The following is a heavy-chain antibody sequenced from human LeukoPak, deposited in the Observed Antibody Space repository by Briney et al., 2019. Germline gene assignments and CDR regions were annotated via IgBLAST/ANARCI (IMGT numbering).Heavy chain of an antibody. V-gene: IGHV3-64*01. CDR1: GFTFSSYA. J-gene: IGHJ4*02. CDR2: ISSNGGST. CDR3: ARGSGQTVDY. Sequence: PGGSLRLSCAASGFTFSSYAMXWVRQAPXXXXXYVSAISSNGGSTYYANSVKGRFTISRDNSKNTLYLQMGSLRAEDMAVYYCARGSGQTVDYWGQGTLVTVSS. D-gene: IGHD3-16*01.